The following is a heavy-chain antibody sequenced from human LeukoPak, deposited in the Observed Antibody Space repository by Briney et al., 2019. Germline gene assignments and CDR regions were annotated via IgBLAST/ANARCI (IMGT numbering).Heavy chain of an antibody. J-gene: IGHJ4*02. CDR2: IYYSGST. CDR3: ARVDGYNGDYFDY. CDR1: GGSVSSGGYY. Sequence: SQTLSLTCTASGGSVSSGGYYWSWIRQHPGKGLEWIGYIYYSGSTYYNPSLKSRVTISVDTSKNQFSLKLSSVTAADTAVYYCARVDGYNGDYFDYWGQGTLVTVSS. D-gene: IGHD5-24*01. V-gene: IGHV4-31*03.